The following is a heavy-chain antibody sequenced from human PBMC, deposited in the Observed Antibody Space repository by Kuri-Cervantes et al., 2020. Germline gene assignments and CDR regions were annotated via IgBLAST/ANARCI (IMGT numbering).Heavy chain of an antibody. Sequence: SETLSLTCTVSGGSISSGGYYWSWIRQHPGKGLKWIGYIYYSGSTYYNPSLKSRVTISVDTSKNQFSLKLSSVTAADTAVYYCARACPGWTITGGKEDWFDPWGQGTLVTVSS. D-gene: IGHD3-3*01. J-gene: IGHJ5*02. CDR1: GGSISSGGYY. CDR2: IYYSGST. V-gene: IGHV4-31*03. CDR3: ARACPGWTITGGKEDWFDP.